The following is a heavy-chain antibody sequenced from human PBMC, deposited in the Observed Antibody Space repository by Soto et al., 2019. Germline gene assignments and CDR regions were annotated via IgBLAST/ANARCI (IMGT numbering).Heavy chain of an antibody. D-gene: IGHD5-12*01. J-gene: IGHJ6*02. V-gene: IGHV3-30-3*01. CDR1: GFTFSSYA. CDR3: ARDYYRFNSGYGFSMDV. Sequence: QVQLVESGGGVVQPGRSLRLSCAASGFTFSSYAMHWVRQAPGKGLEWVAVISYDGSNKYYADSVKGRFTISRDNSKNKLYLQMNSLRAEDTAVYYCARDYYRFNSGYGFSMDVWGQGTTVNVSS. CDR2: ISYDGSNK.